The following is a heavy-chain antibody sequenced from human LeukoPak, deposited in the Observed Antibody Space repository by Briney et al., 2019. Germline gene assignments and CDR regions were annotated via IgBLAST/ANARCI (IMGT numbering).Heavy chain of an antibody. CDR1: GGSMSPYH. Sequence: SETLSLTCTVPGGSMSPYHWGWIRQPPGKGLEWTGYIYYSGSTNYNPSLKSRVTISVDTSKNQFSLKLSSVTAADTAIYYCARAASGRFDYWGQGTLVTVSS. CDR2: IYYSGST. J-gene: IGHJ4*02. V-gene: IGHV4-59*08. D-gene: IGHD6-25*01. CDR3: ARAASGRFDY.